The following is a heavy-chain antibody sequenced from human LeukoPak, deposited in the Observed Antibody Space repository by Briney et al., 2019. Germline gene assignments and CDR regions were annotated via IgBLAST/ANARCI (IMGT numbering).Heavy chain of an antibody. CDR3: TRDTQVTTNDAFDI. Sequence: SETLSLTCTVSGGXISSYYWSWIRQPAGKGLEWLGRIYSSGSTDYSPSLKSRVTMSVDTSKNQFSLKLRSVTAADTAVYYCTRDTQVTTNDAFDIWGQGTMVTVSS. V-gene: IGHV4-4*07. D-gene: IGHD2-21*02. J-gene: IGHJ3*02. CDR2: IYSSGST. CDR1: GGXISSYY.